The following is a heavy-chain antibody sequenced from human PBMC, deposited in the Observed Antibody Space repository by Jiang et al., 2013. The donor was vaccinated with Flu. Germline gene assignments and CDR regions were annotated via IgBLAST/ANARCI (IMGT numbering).Heavy chain of an antibody. J-gene: IGHJ2*01. CDR3: ARAIGYSSSWYSEHYFDL. CDR2: IIPILGIA. D-gene: IGHD6-13*01. CDR1: GGTFSSYA. V-gene: IGHV1-69*04. Sequence: SGAEVKKPGSSVKVSCKASGGTFSSYAISWVRQAPGQGLEWMGRIIPILGIANYAQEFQGRVTITADKSTSTAYMELSSLRSEDTAVYYCARAIGYSSSWYSEHYFDLWGRGTLVTVSS.